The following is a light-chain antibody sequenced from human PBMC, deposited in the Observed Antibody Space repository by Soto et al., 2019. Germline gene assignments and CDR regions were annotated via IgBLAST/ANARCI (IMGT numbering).Light chain of an antibody. J-gene: IGKJ2*01. V-gene: IGKV3-20*01. CDR1: QSVSDSS. CDR3: QLYGDSPIYT. Sequence: EIVLTQSPGTLSLSPGERATLSCRASQSVSDSSLAWYHQKPGQAPRLLIYGASRRATGIPDTFSGSGSGTDFTLTINRLEPEDSAVYYCQLYGDSPIYTFGQGTKLEIK. CDR2: GAS.